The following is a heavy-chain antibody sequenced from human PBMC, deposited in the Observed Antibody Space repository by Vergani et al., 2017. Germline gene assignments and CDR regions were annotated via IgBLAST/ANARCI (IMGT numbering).Heavy chain of an antibody. Sequence: QVQLVQSGAEVKKPGASVKVSCKTSGYTFTNYGISWVRQAPGQGLEWMGWISAYNGDTKHAQKLQGRVTMTRDTATSTVYMEMRRLRSDDTAVYYCARVDGDCAPAGDGRIDWGQGTLVTVSS. D-gene: IGHD2-21*02. CDR3: ARVDGDCAPAGDGRID. CDR2: ISAYNGDT. CDR1: GYTFTNYG. V-gene: IGHV1-18*04. J-gene: IGHJ4*02.